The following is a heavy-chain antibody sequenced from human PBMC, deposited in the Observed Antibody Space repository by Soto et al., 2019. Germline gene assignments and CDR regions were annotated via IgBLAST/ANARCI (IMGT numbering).Heavy chain of an antibody. V-gene: IGHV3-74*01. CDR3: ARDPRDYNSAGEVY. CDR2: ISGDGSST. D-gene: IGHD3-3*01. CDR1: GFTVSNYW. J-gene: IGHJ4*02. Sequence: EVQLVESGGGLVPPGGSLRLSCAVSGFTVSNYWMHWVRQAPGKGLMWIARISGDGSSTTYADSVKGRFTISRENAKNTLYLQMNRLRAEDTAVYYCARDPRDYNSAGEVYWGQGTPVTVSS.